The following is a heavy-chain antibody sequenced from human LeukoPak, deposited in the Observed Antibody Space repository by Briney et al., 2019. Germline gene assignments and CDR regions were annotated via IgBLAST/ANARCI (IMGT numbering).Heavy chain of an antibody. CDR3: ASVLEWSFDQ. D-gene: IGHD3-3*01. J-gene: IGHJ4*02. CDR1: GFTFSSYG. CDR2: IRYDGSNK. V-gene: IGHV3-30*02. Sequence: GGSLRLSCAASGFTFSSYGMHWVRQAPGKGLEWVAFIRYDGSNKYYADSVKGRFTISRDNSKNTLYLQMNSLRAEDTAVYYCASVLEWSFDQWGQGTLVTVSS.